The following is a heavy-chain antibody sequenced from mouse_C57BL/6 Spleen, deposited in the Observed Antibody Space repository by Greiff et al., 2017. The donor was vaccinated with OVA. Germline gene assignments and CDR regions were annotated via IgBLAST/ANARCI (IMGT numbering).Heavy chain of an antibody. J-gene: IGHJ2*01. CDR3: ANRITTVVANGCYFDY. CDR1: GYTFTSYW. Sequence: VQLQQPGAELVKPGASVKLSCKASGYTFTSYWMQWVKQRPGQGLEWIGEIDPSDSYTNYNQKFKGKATLTVDTSSSTAYMQLSSLTSEDSAVYYCANRITTVVANGCYFDYWGKGTTLTVSS. CDR2: IDPSDSYT. V-gene: IGHV1-50*01. D-gene: IGHD1-1*01.